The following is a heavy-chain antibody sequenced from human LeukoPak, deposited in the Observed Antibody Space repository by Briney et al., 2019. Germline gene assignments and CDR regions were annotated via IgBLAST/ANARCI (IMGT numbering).Heavy chain of an antibody. D-gene: IGHD3-16*01. CDR3: ARDQGGAFDI. J-gene: IGHJ3*02. Sequence: PGGSLRLSCEASGFTFSTYGMHWVRQAPGKGLEWVAVISYDGSNKYYADSVKGRFTISRDNSKNTLYLQMNSLRAEDTAVYYCARDQGGAFDIWGQGTMVTVSS. CDR2: ISYDGSNK. V-gene: IGHV3-30*19. CDR1: GFTFSTYG.